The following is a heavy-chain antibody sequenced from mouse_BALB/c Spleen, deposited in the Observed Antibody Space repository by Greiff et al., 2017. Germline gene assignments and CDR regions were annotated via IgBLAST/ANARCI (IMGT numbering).Heavy chain of an antibody. CDR1: GYTFTSYW. CDR2: INPSNGRT. D-gene: IGHD1-1*01. Sequence: QVQLQQPGAELVKPGASVKLSCKASGYTFTSYWMHWVKQRPGQGLEWIGEINPSNGRTNYNEKFKSKATLTVDKSSSTAYMQLSSLTSEDSAVYYCARDYGSKRSFDYWGQGTTLTVSS. CDR3: ARDYGSKRSFDY. V-gene: IGHV1S81*02. J-gene: IGHJ2*01.